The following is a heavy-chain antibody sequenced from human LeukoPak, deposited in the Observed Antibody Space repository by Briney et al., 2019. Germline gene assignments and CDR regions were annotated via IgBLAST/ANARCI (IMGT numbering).Heavy chain of an antibody. J-gene: IGHJ4*02. D-gene: IGHD6-13*01. CDR1: GFTFSAYA. V-gene: IGHV3-23*05. Sequence: QSGGSLRLSCEASGFTFSAYAMTWVRQAPGKGLEWVSSIGSDNKPHYSESVKGRFTISRDNSVDTLYLQMNSLRAEDTAVYYCAKVEYSSSWYVFDYWGQGTLVTVSS. CDR2: IGSDNKP. CDR3: AKVEYSSSWYVFDY.